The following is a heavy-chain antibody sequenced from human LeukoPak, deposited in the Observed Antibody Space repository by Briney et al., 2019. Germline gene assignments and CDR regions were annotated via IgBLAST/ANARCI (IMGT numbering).Heavy chain of an antibody. CDR3: ARDQAYCGGDCYFDF. CDR1: DYSISSAYY. D-gene: IGHD2-21*02. Sequence: PSGTLSLTCAVSDYSISSAYYWGWIRPPPGKGLEWIGSIYHSGSTDYNPSLKSRVTISVDTSKNQFSLKLRSVTAADTAVYYCARDQAYCGGDCYFDFWGQGTLVTVSS. CDR2: IYHSGST. V-gene: IGHV4-38-2*02. J-gene: IGHJ4*02.